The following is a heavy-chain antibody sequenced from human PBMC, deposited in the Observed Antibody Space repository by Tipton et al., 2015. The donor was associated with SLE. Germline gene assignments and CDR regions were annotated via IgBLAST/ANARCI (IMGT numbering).Heavy chain of an antibody. Sequence: TLSLTCIVSGGSITSTPYYWGWIRQSPEKGLEWIGSTHYSGTTYYNPSLESRVTMSMDTSKNQFSLNLRSVTAADTAVYYCARHPNRWSGANRWFDPWGQGTLVTVSS. CDR2: THYSGTT. V-gene: IGHV4-39*01. D-gene: IGHD2-15*01. J-gene: IGHJ5*02. CDR1: GGSITSTPYY. CDR3: ARHPNRWSGANRWFDP.